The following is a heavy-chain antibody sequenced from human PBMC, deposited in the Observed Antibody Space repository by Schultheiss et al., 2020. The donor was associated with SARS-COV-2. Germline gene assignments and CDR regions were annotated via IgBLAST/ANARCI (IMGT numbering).Heavy chain of an antibody. CDR3: ARGIAARFRYNWFDP. Sequence: GESLKISCAASGFTFSSYWMHWVRQAPGKGLVWVSRINSDGSSTSYADSVKGRFTISRDNAKNTLYLQMNSLRAEDTAVYYCARGIAARFRYNWFDPWGQGTLVTVS. V-gene: IGHV3-74*01. D-gene: IGHD6-6*01. CDR1: GFTFSSYW. J-gene: IGHJ5*02. CDR2: INSDGSST.